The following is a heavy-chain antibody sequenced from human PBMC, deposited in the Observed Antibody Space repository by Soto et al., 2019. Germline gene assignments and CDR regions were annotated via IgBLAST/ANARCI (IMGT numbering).Heavy chain of an antibody. CDR2: IDYNGVT. D-gene: IGHD2-15*01. J-gene: IGHJ4*02. Sequence: SETLSLTCTVSGCSIYGSGYYLGGIRQPPGRGLECIGNIDYNGVTYSNPSLKSRVTISRDTSKNQFSLKLTSVTAADTALYYCGKVLVGATGHTDSDSWGPGTLVTVSS. CDR1: GCSIYGSGYY. CDR3: GKVLVGATGHTDSDS. V-gene: IGHV4-39*01.